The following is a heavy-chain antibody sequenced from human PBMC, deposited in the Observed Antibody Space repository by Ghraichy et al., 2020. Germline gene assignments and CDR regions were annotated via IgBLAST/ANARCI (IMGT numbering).Heavy chain of an antibody. Sequence: SETPSLTCSVSGGSVSSDPYSWTWVRQPSGKGLEWIGYIYHSGSAFPNPSLKSRVAISVDRAENQFSLKLTSVSAADAGVYYCAILASNGVDVWGQGTKVTVSS. CDR2: IYHSGSA. CDR3: AILASNGVDV. J-gene: IGHJ6*02. D-gene: IGHD3-3*01. V-gene: IGHV4-30-2*01. CDR1: GGSVSSDPYS.